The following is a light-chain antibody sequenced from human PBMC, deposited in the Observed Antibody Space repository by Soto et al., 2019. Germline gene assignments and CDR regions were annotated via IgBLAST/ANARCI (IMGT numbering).Light chain of an antibody. CDR2: GAS. CDR3: QQYGSSPRT. V-gene: IGKV3-20*01. Sequence: EIVLTQSPGTLSLSPGERATLSCRASQSVSSSYLAWYQQKPGQAPRGLIYGASSRATGIPDRFSGSGCGTDFTLTISRLEPEDFAVYYCQQYGSSPRTFGQGTKVEI. CDR1: QSVSSSY. J-gene: IGKJ1*01.